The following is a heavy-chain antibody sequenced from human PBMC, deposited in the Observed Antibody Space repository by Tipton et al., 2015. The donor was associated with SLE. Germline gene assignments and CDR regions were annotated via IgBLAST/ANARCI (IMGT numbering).Heavy chain of an antibody. CDR2: INSDGAIT. Sequence: SLRLSCAASGFTFSSYWMNWVRQAPGKGLVWVSRINSDGAITSCADSVKGRFTISRDNVDNTLYLQMNRLRGEDTAVYYCARIRGLGAFDIWGQGTMVTVSS. V-gene: IGHV3-74*01. D-gene: IGHD7-27*01. J-gene: IGHJ3*02. CDR3: ARIRGLGAFDI. CDR1: GFTFSSYW.